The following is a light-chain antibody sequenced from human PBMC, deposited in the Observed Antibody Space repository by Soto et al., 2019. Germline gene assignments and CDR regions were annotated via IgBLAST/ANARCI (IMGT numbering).Light chain of an antibody. V-gene: IGLV2-14*03. Sequence: QSALTQPASVSGSPGQSITISCTGTNNDVGGFNFVSWYQQHPGKVPKLLIYDVDDRPSGVSNRFSGSRSGNTASLTISGLQGEDEADYYCSSYTSRSTVIFGGGTKLTVL. CDR2: DVD. CDR3: SSYTSRSTVI. CDR1: NNDVGGFNF. J-gene: IGLJ2*01.